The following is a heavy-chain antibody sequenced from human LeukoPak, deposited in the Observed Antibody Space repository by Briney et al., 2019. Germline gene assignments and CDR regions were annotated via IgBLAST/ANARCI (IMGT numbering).Heavy chain of an antibody. CDR3: ARVTMVRGVHYYYYYMDV. CDR2: ISSSSSYI. J-gene: IGHJ6*03. Sequence: GGSLRLSCAASGFTFSSYSMNWVRQAPGKGLEWVSSISSSSSYIYYADSVKGRFTISRDNAKNSLYLQMNSLRAEDTAVYYCARVTMVRGVHYYYYYMDVWGKGTTVTVSS. CDR1: GFTFSSYS. D-gene: IGHD3-10*01. V-gene: IGHV3-21*01.